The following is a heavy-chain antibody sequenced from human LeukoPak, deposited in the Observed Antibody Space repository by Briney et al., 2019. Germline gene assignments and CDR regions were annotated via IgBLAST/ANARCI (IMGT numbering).Heavy chain of an antibody. Sequence: GGSLRLSCAASGFTFSDYYMNWVRQAPGKGLEWVSYISSSGSTIYYADSVKSRFTISRDNAKNSLYLQMNSLRAEDTAVYYCARMARDYFDYWGQGTLVTVSS. CDR2: ISSSGSTI. J-gene: IGHJ4*02. CDR3: ARMARDYFDY. V-gene: IGHV3-11*04. D-gene: IGHD5-24*01. CDR1: GFTFSDYY.